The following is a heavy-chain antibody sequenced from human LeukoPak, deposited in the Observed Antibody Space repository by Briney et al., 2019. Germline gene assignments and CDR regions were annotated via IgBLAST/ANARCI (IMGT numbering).Heavy chain of an antibody. V-gene: IGHV1-18*01. D-gene: IGHD2-15*01. CDR1: GYTLTSYG. CDR2: ITAYKGNT. J-gene: IGHJ6*04. CDR3: ARDVGYCSGGSCYGYYYYSMDV. Sequence: VASVKLSCKASGYTLTSYGISGVRHAPGQGLEWRVWITAYKGNTNYVQRVQGRVTMTTDTSTSTGYMELRSLRSDDTAVDYCARDVGYCSGGSCYGYYYYSMDVWGEGTTVTVSS.